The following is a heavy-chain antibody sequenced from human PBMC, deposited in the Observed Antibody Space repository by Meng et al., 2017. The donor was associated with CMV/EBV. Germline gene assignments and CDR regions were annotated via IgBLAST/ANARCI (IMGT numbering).Heavy chain of an antibody. D-gene: IGHD3-3*01. CDR1: GFTFSSYW. V-gene: IGHV3-7*01. J-gene: IGHJ6*02. Sequence: GESLKFSCAASGFTFSSYWMSWVRQAPGKGLEWVANIKQDGSEKYYVDSVKGRFTISRDNAKNSLYLQMNSLRAEDTAVYYCAREYDFWSGTYYYYYGMDVWGQGTTVTVSS. CDR2: IKQDGSEK. CDR3: AREYDFWSGTYYYYYGMDV.